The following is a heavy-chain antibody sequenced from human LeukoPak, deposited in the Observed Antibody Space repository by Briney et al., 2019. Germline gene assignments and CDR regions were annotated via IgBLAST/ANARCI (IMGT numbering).Heavy chain of an antibody. CDR2: ISYDGSNK. V-gene: IGHV3-30-3*01. D-gene: IGHD6-13*01. Sequence: GGSLRLSCAASGFTFSSYAMHWVRQAPGKGLEWVAVISYDGSNKYYADSVKGRFTISRDNSKNALYLQMNSLRAEDTAVYYCARSQIAIAAAGYYFDYWGRGTLVTVSS. J-gene: IGHJ4*02. CDR1: GFTFSSYA. CDR3: ARSQIAIAAAGYYFDY.